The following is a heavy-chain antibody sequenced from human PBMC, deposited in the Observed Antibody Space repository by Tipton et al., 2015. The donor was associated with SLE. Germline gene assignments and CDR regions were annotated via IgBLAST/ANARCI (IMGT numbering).Heavy chain of an antibody. CDR2: ISYSGNT. CDR3: VRAVGNDWMYKD. CDR1: GVSISFYY. Sequence: TLSLTCTVSGVSISFYYWSWIRQPPGKGLEWIGYISYSGNTIYNPSLKSRVTISVDTSKSQFSLRVTSVTALDTAVYYCVRAVGNDWMYKDWGQGTLVTVSS. D-gene: IGHD3-9*01. V-gene: IGHV4-59*01. J-gene: IGHJ4*02.